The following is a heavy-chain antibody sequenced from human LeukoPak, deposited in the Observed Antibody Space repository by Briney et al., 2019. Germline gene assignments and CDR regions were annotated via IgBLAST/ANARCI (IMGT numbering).Heavy chain of an antibody. D-gene: IGHD4-17*01. CDR2: IYSGGST. J-gene: IGHJ4*02. V-gene: IGHV3-53*01. CDR3: ARANSYYYGDLDY. CDR1: GFTVSSNY. Sequence: GGSLRLSCAASGFTVSSNYMSWVRQAPGKGLEWVSVIYSGGSTYYADSLKGRFTISRDNTKNTLYLQMDSLRAEDTAVYYCARANSYYYGDLDYWGQGTLVTVSS.